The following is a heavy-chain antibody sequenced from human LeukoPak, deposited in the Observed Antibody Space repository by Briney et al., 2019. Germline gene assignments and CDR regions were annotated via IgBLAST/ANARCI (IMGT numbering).Heavy chain of an antibody. D-gene: IGHD6-13*01. J-gene: IGHJ4*02. Sequence: PSETLSLTCTVSGGSISSYYWSWIRQPPGKGLEWIGYIYYSGSTNYNPSLKSRVTISVDTSKNQFSLKLTSVTVADTAMYYCARGVEQQFDHWGQGTLVTVAS. V-gene: IGHV4-59*12. CDR2: IYYSGST. CDR3: ARGVEQQFDH. CDR1: GGSISSYY.